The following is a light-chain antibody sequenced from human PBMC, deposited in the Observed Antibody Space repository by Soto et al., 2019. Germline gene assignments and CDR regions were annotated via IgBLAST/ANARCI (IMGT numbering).Light chain of an antibody. CDR3: QQYNSYPYT. CDR1: QSISSW. CDR2: TAS. J-gene: IGKJ2*01. V-gene: IGKV1-5*03. Sequence: DIQMTQSPSTLSASVGDRVTITCRASQSISSWLAWYQQKPGKAPNLLIYTASTLESGVPSRFSGSGSGTEFTLTISSLQPDDFATYYCQQYNSYPYTFGQGTKLEIK.